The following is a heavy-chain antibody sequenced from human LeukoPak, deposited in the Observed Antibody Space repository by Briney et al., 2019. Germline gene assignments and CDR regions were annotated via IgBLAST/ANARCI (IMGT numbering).Heavy chain of an antibody. CDR3: ARRGHGGYGDYERYFDY. CDR2: IYYSGST. D-gene: IGHD4-17*01. Sequence: SETLSLTCTVSGGSISSSPYYWGWIRQPPGKGLEWIGSIYYSGSTYYNPSLKSRVTVSVDTSKNQFSLKLSSVTAADTAVYYCARRGHGGYGDYERYFDYWGQGTLVTVSS. J-gene: IGHJ4*02. V-gene: IGHV4-39*01. CDR1: GGSISSSPYY.